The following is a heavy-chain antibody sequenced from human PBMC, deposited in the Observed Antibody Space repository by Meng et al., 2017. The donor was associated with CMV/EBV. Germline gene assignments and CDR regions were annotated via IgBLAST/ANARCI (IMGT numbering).Heavy chain of an antibody. D-gene: IGHD3-9*01. V-gene: IGHV4-39*07. CDR1: GGSIRSSSYY. Sequence: QWRELGPGLVKPSGALSLTCNVSGGSIRSSSYYVGWIRQPPGKGLEWIGSIYYSGSTYYNPSLKSRVTISVDTSKNQFSLKLSSVTAADTAVYYCARDAGHYDILTGYSYWGQGTLVTVSS. J-gene: IGHJ4*02. CDR2: IYYSGST. CDR3: ARDAGHYDILTGYSY.